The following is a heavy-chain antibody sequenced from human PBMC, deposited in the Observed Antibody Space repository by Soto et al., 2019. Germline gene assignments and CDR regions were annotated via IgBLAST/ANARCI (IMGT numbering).Heavy chain of an antibody. CDR1: GGSISSGDYY. CDR2: IYYSGST. V-gene: IGHV4-30-4*01. CDR3: ARGARFLEWDTDY. Sequence: PSETLFLTCTVSGGSISSGDYYWSWIRQPPGKGLEWIGYIYYSGSTYYNPSLKSRVTISVDTSKNQFSLKLSSVTAADTAVYYCARGARFLEWDTDYWGQGTLVTVSS. J-gene: IGHJ4*02. D-gene: IGHD3-3*01.